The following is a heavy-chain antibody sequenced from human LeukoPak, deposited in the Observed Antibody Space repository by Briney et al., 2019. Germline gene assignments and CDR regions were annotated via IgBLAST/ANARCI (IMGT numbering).Heavy chain of an antibody. J-gene: IGHJ4*02. CDR1: GGSFSGYY. D-gene: IGHD3-22*01. V-gene: IGHV4-34*01. CDR3: ARRPYDSSGYAN. Sequence: SETLSLTCAVYGGSFSGYYWSWIRQPPGKGLEWIGEINHSGSTNYNPSLKSRVTISVDTSKNQFSLKLSSVTAADTAVYYCARRPYDSSGYANWGQGTLVTVSS. CDR2: INHSGST.